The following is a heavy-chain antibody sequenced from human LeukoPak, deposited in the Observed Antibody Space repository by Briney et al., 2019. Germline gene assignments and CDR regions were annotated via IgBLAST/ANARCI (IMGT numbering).Heavy chain of an antibody. CDR1: GFTFSTYG. D-gene: IGHD1-26*01. J-gene: IGHJ4*02. CDR3: AKDGIRSGNYPNYFDY. CDR2: LRYDGSNK. V-gene: IGHV3-30*02. Sequence: PGGSLRLSCVASGFTFSTYGMHWVRQAPGKGLEWVAFLRYDGSNKYYADSVQGRFSISRDNSKNTLFLQMNSLRVEDTAVYYCAKDGIRSGNYPNYFDYWGQGALVTVSS.